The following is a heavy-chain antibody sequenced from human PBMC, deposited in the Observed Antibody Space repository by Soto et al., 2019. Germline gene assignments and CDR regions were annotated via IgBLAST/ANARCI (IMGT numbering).Heavy chain of an antibody. J-gene: IGHJ4*02. V-gene: IGHV1-8*01. D-gene: IGHD3-3*01. CDR2: INPNSGNT. Sequence: ASVKVSCKASAYTFTSYDITWVLQATGQGLEWMGWINPNSGNTGYAQKFQGRVTMTRNTTISTAYMELSSLRSEDTAVYYCARRYYDFWSGYYFFDYWGQGTLVTVSS. CDR1: AYTFTSYD. CDR3: ARRYYDFWSGYYFFDY.